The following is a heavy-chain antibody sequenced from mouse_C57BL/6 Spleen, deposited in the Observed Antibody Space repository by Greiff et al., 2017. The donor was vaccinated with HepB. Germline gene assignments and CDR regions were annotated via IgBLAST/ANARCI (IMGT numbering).Heavy chain of an antibody. Sequence: QVQLKQSGAELMKPGASVKLSCKATGCTFTGYWIEWVKQRPGHGLEWIGEILPGSGSTNYNEKFKGKATFTADTSSNTAYMQLSSLTTEDSAIYYCAIIYYYGWYFDVWGTGTTVTVSS. CDR1: GCTFTGYW. CDR3: AIIYYYGWYFDV. CDR2: ILPGSGST. J-gene: IGHJ1*03. V-gene: IGHV1-9*01. D-gene: IGHD1-1*01.